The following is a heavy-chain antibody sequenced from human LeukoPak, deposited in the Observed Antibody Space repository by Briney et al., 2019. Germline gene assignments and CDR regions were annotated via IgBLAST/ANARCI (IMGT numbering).Heavy chain of an antibody. J-gene: IGHJ4*02. V-gene: IGHV4-39*07. D-gene: IGHD3-3*01. Sequence: PSETLSLTCTVSGGSISSSSYYWGWIRQPPGKGLEWIGSIYYGGSTYYNPSLKSRVTISVDTSKNQFSLKLSSVTAADTAVYYRARVHDFWSGVYYFDYWGQGTLVTVSS. CDR1: GGSISSSSYY. CDR2: IYYGGST. CDR3: ARVHDFWSGVYYFDY.